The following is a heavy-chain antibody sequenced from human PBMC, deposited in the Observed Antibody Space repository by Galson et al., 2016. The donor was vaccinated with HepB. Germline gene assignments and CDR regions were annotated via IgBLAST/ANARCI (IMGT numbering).Heavy chain of an antibody. CDR2: IRPNNGNP. V-gene: IGHV1-18*01. J-gene: IGHJ2*01. CDR1: GYTFISYG. CDR3: ARADNEYLLPRYFDL. Sequence: SVKVSCKASGYTFISYGITWVRQAPGQGLEWMGWIRPNNGNPNYAQNLQGRVTMTTDSSTNTAYMELRSLRSDDTAVYYCARADNEYLLPRYFDLWGRGTLVTVSS. D-gene: IGHD3-22*01.